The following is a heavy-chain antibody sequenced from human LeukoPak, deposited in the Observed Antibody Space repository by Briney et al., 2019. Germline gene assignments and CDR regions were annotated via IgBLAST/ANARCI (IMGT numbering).Heavy chain of an antibody. CDR1: GFTFSNYA. CDR3: ARERGYDFWSGYYSRAPNAFDI. CDR2: ISGSGGST. D-gene: IGHD3-3*01. J-gene: IGHJ3*02. Sequence: GGSLRLSCAASGFTFSNYAMNWVRQAPGKGLEWVSTISGSGGSTYYADSVKGRFTISRDNAKNSLYLQMNSLRAEDTAVYYCARERGYDFWSGYYSRAPNAFDIWGQGTMVTVSS. V-gene: IGHV3-23*01.